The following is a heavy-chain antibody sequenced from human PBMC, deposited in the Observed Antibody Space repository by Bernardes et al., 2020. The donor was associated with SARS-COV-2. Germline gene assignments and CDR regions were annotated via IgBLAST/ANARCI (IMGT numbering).Heavy chain of an antibody. V-gene: IGHV3-21*01. Sequence: GGSLRLSCAASGFTFSSYTLNWVRQAPGKGLEWVSSITSTSAYRHYADSVKGRFTISRDNAKNSLYLQMNSLRAEDTAVYYCARGGAFWSSYDPSYNWFDPWGQGTLVTVSS. J-gene: IGHJ5*02. CDR2: ITSTSAYR. CDR3: ARGGAFWSSYDPSYNWFDP. CDR1: GFTFSSYT. D-gene: IGHD3-3*01.